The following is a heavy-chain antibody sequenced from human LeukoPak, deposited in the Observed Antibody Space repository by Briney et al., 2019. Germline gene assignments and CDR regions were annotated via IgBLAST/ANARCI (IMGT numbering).Heavy chain of an antibody. J-gene: IGHJ4*02. CDR1: GFTFSSYG. CDR3: AKDGSDGYYFDY. D-gene: IGHD3-10*01. Sequence: GGSLRLSCAASGFTFSSYGMHWVRQAPGKGLEWVAFIRYDGSNKYYADSVKGRFTISRDNSKNTLYLQMNSLRAEDTAVYYYAKDGSDGYYFDYWGQGTLVTVSS. V-gene: IGHV3-30*02. CDR2: IRYDGSNK.